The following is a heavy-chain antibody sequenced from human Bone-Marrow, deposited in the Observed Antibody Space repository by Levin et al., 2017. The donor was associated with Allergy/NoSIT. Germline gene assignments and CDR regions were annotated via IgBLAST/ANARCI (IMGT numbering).Heavy chain of an antibody. D-gene: IGHD3-22*01. J-gene: IGHJ2*01. CDR2: ISSGSGTS. CDR1: GFSFNTYN. CDR3: ARETTYYFDTGGDLRAGWYFDL. V-gene: IGHV3-48*01. Sequence: PGESLKISCAASGFSFNTYNMHWVRQAPGKGLECISYISSGSGTSDYPDSVKGRFTISRDNANNSMYLQMNSLRAEDTAVYYCARETTYYFDTGGDLRAGWYFDLWGRGTLVTVSS.